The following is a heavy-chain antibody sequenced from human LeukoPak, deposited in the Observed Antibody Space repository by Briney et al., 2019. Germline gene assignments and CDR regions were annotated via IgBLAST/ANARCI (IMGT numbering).Heavy chain of an antibody. Sequence: GGSLRLSCAASGLTFSSHAMTWGRQAPGKGVGWVSAISGSGGSTYYGDSVKGRFTISRDNSKNTLYLQMNSLRAEDTAIYYCAKGSGYYNYYYYNMDVWGQGTTVTVSS. CDR3: AKGSGYYNYYYYNMDV. D-gene: IGHD3-3*01. CDR2: ISGSGGST. CDR1: GLTFSSHA. J-gene: IGHJ6*02. V-gene: IGHV3-23*02.